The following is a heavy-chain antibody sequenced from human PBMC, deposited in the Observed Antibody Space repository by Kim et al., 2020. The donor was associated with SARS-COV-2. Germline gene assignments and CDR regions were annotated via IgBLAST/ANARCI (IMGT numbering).Heavy chain of an antibody. J-gene: IGHJ6*02. CDR1: GFTLNSYA. Sequence: GGSLRLSCSASGFTLNSYAMSWVRQAPGKGLEWVSVLYSGGVTTYYGDSVKGRFTISRDNAKNTLYLQMNSLRAEDTAIYYCAKDRYGSGKSGMDVWGQG. D-gene: IGHD3-10*01. CDR3: AKDRYGSGKSGMDV. CDR2: LYSGGVTT. V-gene: IGHV3-23*03.